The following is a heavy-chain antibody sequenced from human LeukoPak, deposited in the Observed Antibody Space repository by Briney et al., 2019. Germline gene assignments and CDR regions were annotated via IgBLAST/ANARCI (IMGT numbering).Heavy chain of an antibody. D-gene: IGHD3-22*01. CDR1: GYTFIDYW. Sequence: ASVKVSCKASGYTFIDYWIHWVRQAPGQGLEWMGRINISSGGINYAEKFQGRVTMTRATSISTAYMELSRLRFDDTAVYYCARDGTSYYDSSGQSPFDYWGQGTLVTVSS. V-gene: IGHV1-2*06. CDR2: INISSGGI. CDR3: ARDGTSYYDSSGQSPFDY. J-gene: IGHJ4*02.